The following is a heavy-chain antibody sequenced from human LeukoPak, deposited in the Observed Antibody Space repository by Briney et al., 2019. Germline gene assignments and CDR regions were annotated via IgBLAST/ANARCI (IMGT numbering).Heavy chain of an antibody. CDR2: XYYSGTT. J-gene: IGHJ2*01. Sequence: LSXTCTVSXXSXXXXGWIRXPXGQGXEXXXXXYYSGTTHYNPSLKSRVTISVDTSKNQFSLKLSSVTAADTAVYYCARVEDMGDYRYWYFEVWGRGTLVTVSS. CDR1: XXSXXX. CDR3: ARVEDMGDYRYWYFEV. V-gene: IGHV4-39*01. D-gene: IGHD1-26*01.